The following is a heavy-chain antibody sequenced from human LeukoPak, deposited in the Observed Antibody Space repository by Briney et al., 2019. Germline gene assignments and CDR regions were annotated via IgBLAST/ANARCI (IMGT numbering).Heavy chain of an antibody. D-gene: IGHD4-17*01. V-gene: IGHV4-30-4*01. Sequence: PSQTLSLTCTVSGGSISSGDYYWTWIRQPPGKGLEWMRYIFYSGGIYYNPSLKSRLTISVDTSKNQFSLKLRSVTPADTAVYYCARQTTVISFDYWGQGALVTVSS. CDR1: GGSISSGDYY. CDR3: ARQTTVISFDY. J-gene: IGHJ4*02. CDR2: IFYSGGI.